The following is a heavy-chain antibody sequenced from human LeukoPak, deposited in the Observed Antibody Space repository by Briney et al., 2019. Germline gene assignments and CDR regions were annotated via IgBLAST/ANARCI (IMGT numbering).Heavy chain of an antibody. Sequence: PGGSLRLSCAASGFTFSSYGMHWVRQAPGKGLEWVAVISYDGSNKYYADSVKGRFTISRDNSKNTLYLQMNSLRAEDTAVYYCAEDVNFDWLLPDYWGQGTLVTVSS. J-gene: IGHJ4*02. CDR2: ISYDGSNK. D-gene: IGHD3-9*01. V-gene: IGHV3-30*18. CDR3: AEDVNFDWLLPDY. CDR1: GFTFSSYG.